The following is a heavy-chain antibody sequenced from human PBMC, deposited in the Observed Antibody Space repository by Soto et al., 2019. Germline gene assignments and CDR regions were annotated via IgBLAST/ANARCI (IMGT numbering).Heavy chain of an antibody. CDR1: GFTFSSYA. Sequence: EVQLLESGGGLVQPGGSLRLSCAASGFTFSSYAMSWVRQAPGKGLEWVSAISGSGGSTYYADSVKGRFTISRDNSKNTLNLQMNSLRAEDTAVYYCAKVHQSYYWFGELLFNWFDPWGQGTLVTVSS. CDR3: AKVHQSYYWFGELLFNWFDP. CDR2: ISGSGGST. V-gene: IGHV3-23*01. D-gene: IGHD3-10*01. J-gene: IGHJ5*02.